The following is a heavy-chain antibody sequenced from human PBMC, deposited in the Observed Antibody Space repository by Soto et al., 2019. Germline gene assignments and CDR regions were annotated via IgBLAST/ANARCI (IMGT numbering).Heavy chain of an antibody. D-gene: IGHD5-18*01. CDR1: GCTFGSQG. CDR2: FIAMLGTP. Sequence: SVKVSCKASGCTFGSQGIACVRQAPGQVLEWMGGFIAMLGTPTYAKKVQGRATISADESLTSSYLELRSLRSEDTGVYFCARGAMANFDYWGQGTVVTVSS. J-gene: IGHJ4*02. V-gene: IGHV1-69*13. CDR3: ARGAMANFDY.